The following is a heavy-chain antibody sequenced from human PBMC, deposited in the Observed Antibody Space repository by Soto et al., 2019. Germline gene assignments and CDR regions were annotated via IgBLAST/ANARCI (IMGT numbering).Heavy chain of an antibody. CDR1: GGSISSGDYY. D-gene: IGHD3-16*01. CDR2: IYYSGST. CDR3: ARGVYDPYYYYYYGMDV. V-gene: IGHV4-30-4*01. J-gene: IGHJ6*02. Sequence: PSETLSLTCTVSGGSISSGDYYWSWIRQPPGKGLEWIGYIYYSGSTYYNPSLKSRVTISVDTSKNQFSLKLSSVTAADTAVYYCARGVYDPYYYYYYGMDVWGQGTTVTVSS.